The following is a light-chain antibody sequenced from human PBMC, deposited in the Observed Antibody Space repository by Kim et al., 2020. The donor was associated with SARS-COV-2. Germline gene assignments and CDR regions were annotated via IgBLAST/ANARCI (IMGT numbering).Light chain of an antibody. CDR2: DTF. Sequence: LSPGERATLTCRASQTINNYLAWYQQKPGQAPRLLIYDTFNRATGIPARFSGSGSGTDFTLTISSLEPEDFAVYYCQQRSEWPLTFGGGTKVDIK. J-gene: IGKJ4*01. CDR1: QTINNY. V-gene: IGKV3-11*01. CDR3: QQRSEWPLT.